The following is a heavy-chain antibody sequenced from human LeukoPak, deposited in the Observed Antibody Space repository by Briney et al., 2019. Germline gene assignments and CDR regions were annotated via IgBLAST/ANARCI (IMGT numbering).Heavy chain of an antibody. V-gene: IGHV3-74*01. Sequence: GGSLRLSCAASGFDFSSNWMHWVRHAPGQGLVWVSHIKGDGISTNYADSVKGRFTISRDNSKNTLYLQMNSLRAEDTAVYYCAKSCYDFWSGYLYYFDYWGQGTLVTVSS. CDR3: AKSCYDFWSGYLYYFDY. CDR2: IKGDGIST. D-gene: IGHD3-3*01. CDR1: GFDFSSNW. J-gene: IGHJ4*02.